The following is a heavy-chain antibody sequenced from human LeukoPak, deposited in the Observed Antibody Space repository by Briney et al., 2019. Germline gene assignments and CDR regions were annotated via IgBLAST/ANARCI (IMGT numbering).Heavy chain of an antibody. CDR3: ARVGYSYGNWFDP. J-gene: IGHJ5*02. V-gene: IGHV3-53*01. CDR1: GFTVSSNY. Sequence: PGGSLRLSCAASGFTVSSNYMSWVRQAPGKGLEWVSVIYSGGSTYYADSVKGRFTISRDNSKNTLYLQVNSLRAEDTAVYYCARVGYSYGNWFDPWGQGTLVTVSS. CDR2: IYSGGST. D-gene: IGHD5-18*01.